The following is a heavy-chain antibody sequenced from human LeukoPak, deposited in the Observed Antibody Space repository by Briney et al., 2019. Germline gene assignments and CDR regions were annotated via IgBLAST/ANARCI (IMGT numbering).Heavy chain of an antibody. D-gene: IGHD5-24*01. V-gene: IGHV4-59*01. CDR3: ARASSGGDGYNFWGYFDY. Sequence: PSETLSLTCTVSGGSISSYYWSWIRQPPGKGLEWIGYIYYSGSTNYNPSLKSRVTISVDTSKNQFSLKLSSVTAADTAVYYCARASSGGDGYNFWGYFDYWGQGTLVTVSS. CDR2: IYYSGST. J-gene: IGHJ4*02. CDR1: GGSISSYY.